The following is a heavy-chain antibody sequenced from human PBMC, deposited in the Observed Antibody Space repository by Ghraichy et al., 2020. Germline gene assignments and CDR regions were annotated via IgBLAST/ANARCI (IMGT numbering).Heavy chain of an antibody. D-gene: IGHD3-9*01. CDR3: VRGAADWRGVDY. CDR2: INTDGSST. CDR1: GFTFSYYW. V-gene: IGHV3-74*01. J-gene: IGHJ4*02. Sequence: ESLNISCAASGFTFSYYWMHWVRQAPGKGLVWVSRINTDGSSTSYADSVKGRFTISRDNAKNTLYLQMNSLRAEDTAVYYCVRGAADWRGVDYWGQGTLVTVSS.